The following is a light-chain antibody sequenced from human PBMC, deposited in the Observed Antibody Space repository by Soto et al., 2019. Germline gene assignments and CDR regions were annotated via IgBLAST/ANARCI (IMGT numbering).Light chain of an antibody. V-gene: IGLV2-14*01. CDR1: SSDVGGYNH. Sequence: QSALTQPASVSGSPGQSITISCTGTSSDVGGYNHVSWYQQHPCKAPKFMIYDVSNRPSGVSYRSSGSKSGNTSSLTISGLQAEDEADYYCCSYTTSNTRQMVFGTGTKLTVL. CDR3: CSYTTSNTRQMV. CDR2: DVS. J-gene: IGLJ1*01.